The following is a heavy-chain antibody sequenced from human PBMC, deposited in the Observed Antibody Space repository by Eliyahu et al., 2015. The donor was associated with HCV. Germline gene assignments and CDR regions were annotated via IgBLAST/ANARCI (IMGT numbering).Heavy chain of an antibody. CDR3: ARTVPPGPRWFGELLGEGFDY. D-gene: IGHD3-10*01. J-gene: IGHJ4*02. CDR1: GGTFSSYA. Sequence: QVQLVQSGAEVKKPGSSVKVSCKASGGTFSSYAXSWVRQAPGQGLEGMGGIXPIXGTAXYAQKFQGRVTITADESTSTAYMELSSLRSEDTAVYYCARTVPPGPRWFGELLGEGFDYWGQGTLVTVSS. V-gene: IGHV1-69*01. CDR2: IXPIXGTA.